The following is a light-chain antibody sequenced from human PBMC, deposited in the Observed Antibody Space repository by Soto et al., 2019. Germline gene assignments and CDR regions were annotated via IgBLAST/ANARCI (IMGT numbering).Light chain of an antibody. CDR2: WAS. V-gene: IGKV4-1*01. Sequence: DIVMTQSPDSLAVSLAERATINCKSSQSILYSSNNKNYLAWYQQKPGQPPKLLIYWASTRESGVPDRFSGSGSGTDFTCRGGSLQAEDVAIYYCQQYLGTPQTFGQGTKVEIK. CDR1: QSILYSSNNKNY. CDR3: QQYLGTPQT. J-gene: IGKJ1*01.